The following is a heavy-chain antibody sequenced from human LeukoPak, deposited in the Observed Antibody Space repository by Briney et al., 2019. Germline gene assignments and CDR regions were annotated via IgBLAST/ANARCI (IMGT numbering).Heavy chain of an antibody. D-gene: IGHD2-21*02. CDR3: AKERRYCGGDCYPLYFDY. V-gene: IGHV3-23*01. Sequence: QPGGSLRLSCAAYGFTFSIYAMSWVRQAPGKGLEWVSAISGSGGSTYYADSVKGRFTISRDNSKNTLYLQMNSLRAEDTAVYYCAKERRYCGGDCYPLYFDYWGQGTLVTVSS. CDR1: GFTFSIYA. CDR2: ISGSGGST. J-gene: IGHJ4*02.